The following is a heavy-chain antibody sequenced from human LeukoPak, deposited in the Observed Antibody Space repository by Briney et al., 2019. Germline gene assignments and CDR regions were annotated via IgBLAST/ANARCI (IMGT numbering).Heavy chain of an antibody. CDR2: IKQDGSEK. Sequence: GGSLRLPCAASGFTFSNYWMSWVRQAPGKGLEWVANIKQDGSEKYYVDSVKGRFTISRDNAKNSLYLQMNSLRAEDTAVYYCARDCSSTSCYWGGFDYWGQGTLVTVSS. J-gene: IGHJ4*02. D-gene: IGHD2-2*01. CDR3: ARDCSSTSCYWGGFDY. V-gene: IGHV3-7*01. CDR1: GFTFSNYW.